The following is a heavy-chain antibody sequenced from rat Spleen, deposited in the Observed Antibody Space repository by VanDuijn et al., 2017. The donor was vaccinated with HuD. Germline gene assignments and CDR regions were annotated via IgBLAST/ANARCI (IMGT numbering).Heavy chain of an antibody. Sequence: QLQEPGPGLVKPSQSLSLTCSVTGFSITSHYWGWIRKFPGNKMEWMGYISYSGGTSYNPSLKSRISITSDTSKNQFFLHLNSVTTEDTATYYCARGPVDYWGQGVMVTVSS. CDR1: GFSITSHY. CDR3: ARGPVDY. V-gene: IGHV3-1*01. J-gene: IGHJ2*01. CDR2: ISYSGGT.